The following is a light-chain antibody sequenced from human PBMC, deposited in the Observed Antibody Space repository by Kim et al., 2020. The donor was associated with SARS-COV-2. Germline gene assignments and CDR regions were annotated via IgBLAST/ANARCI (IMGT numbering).Light chain of an antibody. Sequence: QRVTISCTGTFSNIGAGYYVLWYQQVPGAAPKLLIYGHTNRPSGVPDRFSGSKSDTSASLAITGLQPEDEADYYCQSYDSSLNSYVFGTGTKVTVL. V-gene: IGLV1-40*01. J-gene: IGLJ1*01. CDR3: QSYDSSLNSYV. CDR1: FSNIGAGYY. CDR2: GHT.